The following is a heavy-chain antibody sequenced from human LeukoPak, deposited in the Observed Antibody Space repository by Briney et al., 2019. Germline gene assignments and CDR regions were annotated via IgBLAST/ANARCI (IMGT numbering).Heavy chain of an antibody. V-gene: IGHV3-7*01. D-gene: IGHD1-26*01. Sequence: PGGSLRLSCAASGFTFSSYWMSWVRQAPGKGLEWVANIKQDGSEKYYVDSVKGRFTISRDNAKNSLYLQMNSLRAEDTAVYYCARGPRVGATTFDYWGQGTLVTVSS. CDR1: GFTFSSYW. J-gene: IGHJ4*02. CDR3: ARGPRVGATTFDY. CDR2: IKQDGSEK.